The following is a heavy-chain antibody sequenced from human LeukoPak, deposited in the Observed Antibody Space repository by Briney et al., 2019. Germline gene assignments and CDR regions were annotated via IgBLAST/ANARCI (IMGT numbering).Heavy chain of an antibody. Sequence: PGGSLRLSCAASGFTLSSYAMSWVRQAPGKGLEWVSAISGSGGSTYYADSVKGRFTISRDNAKNSLYLRMNSLRDEDTAVYYCASRIAVAGRGFDYWGQGTLVTVSS. D-gene: IGHD6-19*01. CDR3: ASRIAVAGRGFDY. CDR1: GFTLSSYA. J-gene: IGHJ4*02. V-gene: IGHV3-23*01. CDR2: ISGSGGST.